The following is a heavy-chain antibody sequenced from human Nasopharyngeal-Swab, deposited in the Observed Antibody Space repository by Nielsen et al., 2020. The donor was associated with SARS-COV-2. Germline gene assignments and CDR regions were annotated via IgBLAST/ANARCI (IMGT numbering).Heavy chain of an antibody. CDR1: GYTFTSYA. CDR3: ARDYYSYGQYYYYYMDV. D-gene: IGHD5-18*01. J-gene: IGHJ6*03. CDR2: INAGNGNT. V-gene: IGHV1-3*01. Sequence: ASVKVSCKASGYTFTSYAMHWVRQAPGQRLEWMGWINAGNGNTKYSQKFQGRVTITRDTSASTAYMELSSLRPEDTAVYYCARDYYSYGQYYYYYMDVWGKGTTVTVSS.